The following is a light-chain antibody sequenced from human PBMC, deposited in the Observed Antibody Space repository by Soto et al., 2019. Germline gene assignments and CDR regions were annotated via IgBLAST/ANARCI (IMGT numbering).Light chain of an antibody. Sequence: QAVVTQSPSASASLGASVKHTCTLSSGHSSYAIAWHQLQPEKGPRYLMKLNSDGSHSKGDGIPDRFSGSSSGAERYLTISSLQSEDEADYYCQTWGTGIHYVFGTGTKVTVL. CDR2: LNSDGSH. CDR1: SGHSSYA. V-gene: IGLV4-69*01. J-gene: IGLJ1*01. CDR3: QTWGTGIHYV.